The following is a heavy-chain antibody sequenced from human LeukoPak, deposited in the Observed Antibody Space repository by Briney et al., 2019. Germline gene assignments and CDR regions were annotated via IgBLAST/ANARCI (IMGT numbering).Heavy chain of an antibody. D-gene: IGHD3-16*01. J-gene: IGHJ6*02. V-gene: IGHV4-34*01. CDR2: INHSGST. CDR1: GGSFSGYY. CDR3: ARVLGLWYYYGMDV. Sequence: PSETLSLTCAVYGGSFSGYYWSWIRQPPGKGLEWIGEINHSGSTNYNPSLKSRVTISVDTSKNQFSLKLSSVTAADTPVYYCARVLGLWYYYGMDVWGQGTTVTVSS.